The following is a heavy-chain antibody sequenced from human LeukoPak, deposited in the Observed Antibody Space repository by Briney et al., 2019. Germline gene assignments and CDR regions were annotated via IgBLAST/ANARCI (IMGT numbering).Heavy chain of an antibody. CDR3: ARDQDKYSSSWYFDY. J-gene: IGHJ4*02. D-gene: IGHD6-13*01. V-gene: IGHV3-30-3*01. Sequence: GGSLRLSCAASGFTFSSYAMHWVRQAPGKGLEWVAVISYDGSNKYYADSVKGRFTISRDDSKNTLYLQMNSLRAEDTAVYYCARDQDKYSSSWYFDYWGQGTLVTVSS. CDR2: ISYDGSNK. CDR1: GFTFSSYA.